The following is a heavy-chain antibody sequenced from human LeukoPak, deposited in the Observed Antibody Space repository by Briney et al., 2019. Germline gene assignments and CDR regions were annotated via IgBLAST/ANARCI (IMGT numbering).Heavy chain of an antibody. CDR3: AGSSGGAFDI. J-gene: IGHJ3*02. Sequence: GGSLRLSCAASGFTFSTYSMNWVRQAPGKGLEWVSYISSTSSTTYYAGSVKGRFTISRDNAKNSLYLQMNSLRAEDTAVYYCAGSSGGAFDIWGQGTMVTVSS. CDR1: GFTFSTYS. CDR2: ISSTSSTT. D-gene: IGHD3-22*01. V-gene: IGHV3-48*04.